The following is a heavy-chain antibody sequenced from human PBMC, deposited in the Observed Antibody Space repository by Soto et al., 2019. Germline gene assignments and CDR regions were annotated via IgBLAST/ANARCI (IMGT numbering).Heavy chain of an antibody. V-gene: IGHV4-4*07. D-gene: IGHD3-16*01. CDR1: GGSISSYY. Sequence: SETLSLTCTVSGGSISSYYWSWIRQPAGKGLEWIGRIYTSGSTNYNPSLKSRVTMSVDTSKNQFSLKLSSVTAADTAVYYCARIPVDTYMIYWSDPWVQGTQVTVSS. J-gene: IGHJ5*02. CDR3: ARIPVDTYMIYWSDP. CDR2: IYTSGST.